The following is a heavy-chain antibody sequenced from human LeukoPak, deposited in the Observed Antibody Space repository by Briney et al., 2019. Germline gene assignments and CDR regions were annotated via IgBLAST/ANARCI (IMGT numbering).Heavy chain of an antibody. Sequence: PSETPSLTCTVSGGSISSSSYYWGWIRQPPGKGLEWIGSIYYRGSTYYNPSLKSRVTISVDTSKNQFSLKLSSVTAADTAVYYCARYYYYYYYLDVWGKGATVTVSS. CDR3: ARYYYYYYYLDV. CDR2: IYYRGST. V-gene: IGHV4-39*01. J-gene: IGHJ6*03. CDR1: GGSISSSSYY.